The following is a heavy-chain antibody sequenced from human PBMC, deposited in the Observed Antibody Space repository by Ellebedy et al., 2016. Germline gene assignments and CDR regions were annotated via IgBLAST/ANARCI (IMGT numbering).Heavy chain of an antibody. V-gene: IGHV4-61*01. D-gene: IGHD6-6*01. CDR3: AIQGGIAARSVIVY. CDR2: IYYSGST. J-gene: IGHJ4*02. Sequence: SETLSLTXTVSGGSVSSGSYYWSWIRQPPGKGLEWIGYIYYSGSTNYNPSLKSRVTISVDTSKNQFSLKLSSVTAADTAVYYCAIQGGIAARSVIVYWGQGTLVTVSS. CDR1: GGSVSSGSYY.